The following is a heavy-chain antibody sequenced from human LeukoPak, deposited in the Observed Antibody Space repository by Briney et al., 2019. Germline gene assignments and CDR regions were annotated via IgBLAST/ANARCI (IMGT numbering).Heavy chain of an antibody. CDR3: AREAEGSGSYESAH. Sequence: SVKVSCMASAGTFSSYAISWVRQAPGQGLEWMGGIIPIFGTANYAQKFQGRVQIPADESTSTAYMELSSLRSEDTAVYYCAREAEGSGSYESAHWGQGTLVTVSS. CDR1: AGTFSSYA. CDR2: IIPIFGTA. J-gene: IGHJ4*02. V-gene: IGHV1-69*13. D-gene: IGHD3-10*01.